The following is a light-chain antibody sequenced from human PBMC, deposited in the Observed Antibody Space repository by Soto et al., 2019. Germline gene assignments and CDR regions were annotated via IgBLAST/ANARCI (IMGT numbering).Light chain of an antibody. Sequence: EIVLTQSPATLSLSPGERATLSCRASQSVGKYFAWYQQRPGQAPRLLMFDVSYRATGTPARFSGSGSGTDFTLTISSLEPEDFAVYYCQQRTNWQLTFGGGTRVEIK. CDR1: QSVGKY. CDR2: DVS. J-gene: IGKJ4*01. V-gene: IGKV3-11*01. CDR3: QQRTNWQLT.